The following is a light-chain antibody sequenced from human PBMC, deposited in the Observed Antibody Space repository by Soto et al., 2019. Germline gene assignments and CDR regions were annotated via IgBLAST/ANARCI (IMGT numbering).Light chain of an antibody. CDR2: GAS. CDR3: QEYKYSKK. V-gene: IGKV3-15*01. Sequence: EIVMTQSPATLSVSPGERATLSCRASQSVSSKLAWYQQKPGQAPRLLIYGASTRATGIPARFSGSGSETKFTLTISSLQSEDFAVYYCQEYKYSKKFGQGTKVDIK. CDR1: QSVSSK. J-gene: IGKJ1*01.